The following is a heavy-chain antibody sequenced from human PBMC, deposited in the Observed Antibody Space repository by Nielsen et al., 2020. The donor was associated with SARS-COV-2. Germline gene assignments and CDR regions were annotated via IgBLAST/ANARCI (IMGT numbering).Heavy chain of an antibody. V-gene: IGHV3-30*12. CDR2: ISYDGSNK. J-gene: IGHJ3*01. CDR1: GFTFSGYD. Sequence: GGSLRLSCAASGFTFSGYDLHWVRQAPGKGLEWVAVISYDGSNKYYADSVKGRFTISRDNAKNSMSLQMNSLRVEDTAVYYCARDWSRAFDVWGQGTMVTVSS. CDR3: ARDWSRAFDV.